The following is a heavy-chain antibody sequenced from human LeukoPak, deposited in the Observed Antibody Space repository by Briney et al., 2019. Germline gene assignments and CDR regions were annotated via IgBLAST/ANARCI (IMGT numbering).Heavy chain of an antibody. CDR3: ARRCDAYQIHRWFDP. CDR2: ISAYNGNT. J-gene: IGHJ5*02. Sequence: ASVKVACKASGYTFTGYGISWVRHAPGQGLEWMGWISAYNGNTNYAQKLQGRVTMTTDTSTSTAYMELRSLRSDDTAVYYCARRCDAYQIHRWFDPWGQGTLVTVSS. D-gene: IGHD2-2*01. CDR1: GYTFTGYG. V-gene: IGHV1-18*01.